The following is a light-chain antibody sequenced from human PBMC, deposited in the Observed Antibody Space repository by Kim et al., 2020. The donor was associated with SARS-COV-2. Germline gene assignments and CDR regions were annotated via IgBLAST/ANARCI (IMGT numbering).Light chain of an antibody. V-gene: IGKV3-15*01. Sequence: VSPGGRATLSCRASQSVSSNLAWYQQKPGQAPRLLIYGASTRATGIPARFSGSGSGTEFTLTISSLQSEDLAVYFCQQYDDWPPFTFGQGTKLEIK. CDR3: QQYDDWPPFT. J-gene: IGKJ2*01. CDR1: QSVSSN. CDR2: GAS.